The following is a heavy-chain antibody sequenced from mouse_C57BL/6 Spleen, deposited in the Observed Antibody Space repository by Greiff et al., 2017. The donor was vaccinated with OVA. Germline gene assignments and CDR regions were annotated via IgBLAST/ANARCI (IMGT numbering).Heavy chain of an antibody. CDR1: GYTFTSYW. D-gene: IGHD2-3*01. V-gene: IGHV1-52*01. Sequence: QVQLQQPGAELVRPGSSVKLSCKASGYTFTSYWMHWVKQRPIQGLEWIGNIDPSDSETHYNQKFKDKATLTVEKSSSTAYMQLSSLTAEDSSVYYCARGGDGYYYFDYRGQGTTLTVSS. CDR3: ARGGDGYYYFDY. CDR2: IDPSDSET. J-gene: IGHJ2*01.